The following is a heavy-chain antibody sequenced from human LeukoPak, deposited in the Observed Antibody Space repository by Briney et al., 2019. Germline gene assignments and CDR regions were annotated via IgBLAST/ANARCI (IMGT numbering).Heavy chain of an antibody. D-gene: IGHD3-16*02. CDR1: GFSLSSSW. CDR2: ISGSSSYI. CDR3: ARVPAGVIGMKDAFDI. Sequence: GSLRLSCAASGFSLSSSWMSWVRQAPGKGLEWVSSISGSSSYIYYADSVKGRFTISRHNAKNSLYLQMNSLRAEDTAVYYCARVPAGVIGMKDAFDIWGQGTMVTVSS. V-gene: IGHV3-21*01. J-gene: IGHJ3*02.